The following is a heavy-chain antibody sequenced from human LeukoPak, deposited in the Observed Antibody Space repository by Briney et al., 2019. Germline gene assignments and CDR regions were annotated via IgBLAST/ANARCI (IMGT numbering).Heavy chain of an antibody. Sequence: ASVKVSCKASGGTFSSYAISWVRQAPGQGLEWMGWISAYNGNTNYAQKLQGRVTMTTDTSTSTAYMELRSLRSDDTAVYYCARDSGSYYYYYYGMDVWGQGTTVTVSS. CDR2: ISAYNGNT. D-gene: IGHD1-26*01. CDR3: ARDSGSYYYYYYGMDV. CDR1: GGTFSSYA. V-gene: IGHV1-18*01. J-gene: IGHJ6*02.